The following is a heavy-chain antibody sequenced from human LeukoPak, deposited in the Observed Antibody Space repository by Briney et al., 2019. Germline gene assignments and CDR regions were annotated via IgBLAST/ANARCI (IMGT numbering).Heavy chain of an antibody. V-gene: IGHV4-59*01. CDR2: IYYSGST. D-gene: IGHD3-22*01. CDR3: AGEHRGGYRFDY. CDR1: DGSINTYD. J-gene: IGHJ4*02. Sequence: SETLSLTCTVSDGSINTYDWSWIRQPPGKGLEWIGYIYYSGSTIYNPSLKSRVTISLDTSRNQSSLKLNSATAADTAVYYCAGEHRGGYRFDYWGQGTLVTVSS.